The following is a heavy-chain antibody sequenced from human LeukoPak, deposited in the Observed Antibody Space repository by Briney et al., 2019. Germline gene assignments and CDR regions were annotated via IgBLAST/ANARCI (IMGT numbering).Heavy chain of an antibody. CDR3: AKAALYYDSSGYDS. J-gene: IGHJ4*02. V-gene: IGHV3-23*01. Sequence: GEFLRLSCAASGFTFSSYVMSWVRQAPGKGLEWVSAISGSGGSTYYADSVKGRFTISRDNSKNTLYLQMNSLRAEDTAVYFCAKAALYYDSSGYDSWGQGTLVTVSS. CDR2: ISGSGGST. CDR1: GFTFSSYV. D-gene: IGHD3-22*01.